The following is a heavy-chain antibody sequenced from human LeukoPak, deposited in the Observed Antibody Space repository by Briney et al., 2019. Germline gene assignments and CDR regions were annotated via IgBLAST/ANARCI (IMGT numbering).Heavy chain of an antibody. Sequence: SETLSLTCTVSGGSISSGGYYWSWIRQHPGKGLEWIGYIYYSGSTYYNPSLKSRVTISVDTSKNQFSLKLSSVTAADTAVYYCARQGGGVAAPNWFDPWGQGTLVTVSS. CDR2: IYYSGST. CDR3: ARQGGGVAAPNWFDP. CDR1: GGSISSGGYY. J-gene: IGHJ5*02. D-gene: IGHD2-15*01. V-gene: IGHV4-31*03.